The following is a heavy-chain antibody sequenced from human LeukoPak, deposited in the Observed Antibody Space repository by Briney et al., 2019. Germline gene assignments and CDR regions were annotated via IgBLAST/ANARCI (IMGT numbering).Heavy chain of an antibody. V-gene: IGHV1-18*01. J-gene: IGHJ3*02. CDR3: ARGRRGFDAFDI. CDR1: GYTFTSYG. D-gene: IGHD1-14*01. CDR2: ISAYNGNT. Sequence: ASVKVSCKASGYTFTSYGTSWVRQPPGKGLEWMGWISAYNGNTNYAQKLQGRVTMTTDTSTSTAYMELRSLRSDDTAVYYCARGRRGFDAFDIWGQGTMVTVSS.